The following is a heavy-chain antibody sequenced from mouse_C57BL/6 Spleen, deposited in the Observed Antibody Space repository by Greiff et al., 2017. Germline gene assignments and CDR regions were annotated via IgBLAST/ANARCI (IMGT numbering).Heavy chain of an antibody. J-gene: IGHJ4*01. CDR1: GYSFTDYN. D-gene: IGHD2-5*01. CDR2: INPNYGTT. CDR3: ARPYYSNYDYAMDY. V-gene: IGHV1-39*01. Sequence: VQLQQSGPELVKPGASVKISCKASGYSFTDYNMNWVKQSNGKSLEWIGVINPNYGTTSYNQKFKGKATLTVDQSSSTAYMQLNILTSEDSAVYYCARPYYSNYDYAMDYWGQGTSVTVSS.